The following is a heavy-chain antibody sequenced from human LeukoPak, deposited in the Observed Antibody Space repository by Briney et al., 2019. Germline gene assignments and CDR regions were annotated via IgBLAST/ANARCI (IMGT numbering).Heavy chain of an antibody. Sequence: GGSLRLSCAASGFTFSSYVMHWVRQAPGKGLEWVAVIWYDGSNKYYADSVKGRFTISRDNSKNTLYLQMNSLRAEDTAVYYCARSIVGALLGYWGQGTLVTVSS. CDR3: ARSIVGALLGY. CDR2: IWYDGSNK. D-gene: IGHD1-26*01. V-gene: IGHV3-33*08. J-gene: IGHJ4*02. CDR1: GFTFSSYV.